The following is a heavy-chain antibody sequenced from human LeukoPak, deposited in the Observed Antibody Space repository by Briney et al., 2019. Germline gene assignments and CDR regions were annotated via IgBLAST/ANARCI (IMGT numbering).Heavy chain of an antibody. CDR3: ARAYAEGSYYFDY. CDR1: GGSISSSNW. V-gene: IGHV4-4*02. Sequence: SETLSLTCAVSGGSISSSNWWSWVRQPPGKGLEWIGEIYHSGSTNYNPSLKSRVTISVDKSKNQFSLKLSSVTPEDTAVYYCARAYAEGSYYFDYWGQGTLVTVSS. D-gene: IGHD2-2*01. CDR2: IYHSGST. J-gene: IGHJ4*02.